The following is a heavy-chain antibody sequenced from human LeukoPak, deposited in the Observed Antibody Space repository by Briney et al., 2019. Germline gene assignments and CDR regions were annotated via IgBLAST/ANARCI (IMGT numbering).Heavy chain of an antibody. CDR2: IKSDGITI. J-gene: IGHJ4*02. D-gene: IGHD1-20*01. Sequence: GGSLRLSCAASGFTFSNYMMHWVRQAPGKGLVWVSRIKSDGITITYADSVKGRFTISRDNTKNTLYLQMNSLRAEDTAVYYCLRDLNWSLDQWGQGTLVTVSS. CDR1: GFTFSNYM. CDR3: LRDLNWSLDQ. V-gene: IGHV3-74*01.